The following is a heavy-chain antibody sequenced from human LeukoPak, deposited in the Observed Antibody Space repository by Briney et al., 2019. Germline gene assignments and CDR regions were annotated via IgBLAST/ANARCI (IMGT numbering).Heavy chain of an antibody. J-gene: IGHJ3*01. CDR2: INGDGGKT. D-gene: IGHD3-22*01. V-gene: IGHV3-43*02. Sequence: GGSLRLSCAASGFTFHDYAMHWVRRAPGKGLEWVSLINGDGGKTYYGDSGKGRFTISRDNSKNSLYLQMNSLRTEDTAFYYCAKGMYYYDSSGYASAIDYWGQGTMVPVSS. CDR3: AKGMYYYDSSGYASAIDY. CDR1: GFTFHDYA.